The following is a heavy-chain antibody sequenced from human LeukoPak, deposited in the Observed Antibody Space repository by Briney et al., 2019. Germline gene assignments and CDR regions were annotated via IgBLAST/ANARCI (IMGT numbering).Heavy chain of an antibody. CDR1: GFTFSSYA. D-gene: IGHD2-15*01. CDR2: ISYDGSNK. J-gene: IGHJ4*02. CDR3: ASTHCFLFDY. V-gene: IGHV3-30*04. Sequence: GGSLRLSCAASGFTFSSYAMHWVRQAPGKGLEWVAVISYDGSNKYYADSVKGRFTISRDNSKNTLYLQMNSLRAEDTAVYYCASTHCFLFDYWGQGTLVTVSS.